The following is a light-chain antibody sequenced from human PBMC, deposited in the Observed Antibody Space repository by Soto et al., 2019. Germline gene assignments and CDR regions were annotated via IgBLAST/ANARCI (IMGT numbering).Light chain of an antibody. V-gene: IGKV1-33*01. CDR1: QDISNY. Sequence: DIQMTQSPSSLSASVGDRVTITCQASQDISNYLNWYQQKPGKAPKLLIYDASNLETVVPSRFSGSGSGTDFTFTISILQPEDIATYYCQQYDNIPLTFGGGTKVEIK. J-gene: IGKJ4*01. CDR2: DAS. CDR3: QQYDNIPLT.